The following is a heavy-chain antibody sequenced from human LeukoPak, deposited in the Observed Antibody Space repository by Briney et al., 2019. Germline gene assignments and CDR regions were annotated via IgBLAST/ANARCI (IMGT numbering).Heavy chain of an antibody. D-gene: IGHD6-19*01. V-gene: IGHV3-53*01. CDR1: GFTVSSNY. Sequence: PGGSLRLSCAASGFTVSSNYMSWVRQAPGKGLEWVSVIYSGGSTYYADSVKGRFTISRDKCKNAMDLQMNSLRAEDTAVYYCARAWSGWNYFDYWGQGTLVTVSS. J-gene: IGHJ4*02. CDR3: ARAWSGWNYFDY. CDR2: IYSGGST.